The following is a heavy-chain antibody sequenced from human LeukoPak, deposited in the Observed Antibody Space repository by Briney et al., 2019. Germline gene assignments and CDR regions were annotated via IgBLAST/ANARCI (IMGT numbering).Heavy chain of an antibody. J-gene: IGHJ4*02. CDR2: ISGGGGGT. CDR1: GFTFSTYA. V-gene: IGHV3-23*01. D-gene: IGHD3-22*01. CDR3: AKPVSYYYDSSGYERYFDY. Sequence: PGGSLRLSCAASGFTFSTYAMSWVRQAPGKGLEWVSAISGGGGGTYYADSVKGRFTISRDNSKNTLNLQMNSLRAEDTAVYYCAKPVSYYYDSSGYERYFDYWGQGTLVTVSS.